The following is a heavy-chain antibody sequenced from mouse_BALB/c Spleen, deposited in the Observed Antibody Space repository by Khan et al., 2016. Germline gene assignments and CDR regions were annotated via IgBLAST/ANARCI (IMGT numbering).Heavy chain of an antibody. CDR2: IDPENGAT. V-gene: IGHV14-4*02. J-gene: IGHJ2*01. D-gene: IGHD2-1*01. CDR3: NAIYCGNYIYFDY. CDR1: GFNIKDYY. Sequence: VELQQSGAELVRSGASVRLSCTVTGFNIKDYYIHWVKQRPEQGLEWIGWIDPENGATEYAPKIQGKATMTADTSSNTAYLQLSMLTSEDTAVYYSNAIYCGNYIYFDYWGQGTTLTVSS.